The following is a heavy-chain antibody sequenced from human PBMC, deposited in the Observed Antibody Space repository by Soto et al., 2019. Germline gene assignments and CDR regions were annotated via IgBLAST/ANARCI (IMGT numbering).Heavy chain of an antibody. CDR1: GGSISSGGYS. CDR3: ARGGDPPDYCDD. D-gene: IGHD2-21*02. V-gene: IGHV4-30-2*01. CDR2: IYHSGST. Sequence: QLQLQESGSGLVKPSQTLSLTCAVSGGSISSGGYSWRWLRQPPGKGLEWIGYIYHSGSTSYTPSLKSRVTISVDRSKNQFALKLSSVTAADTAVYYGARGGDPPDYCDDWGQGTLGTVAS. J-gene: IGHJ4*02.